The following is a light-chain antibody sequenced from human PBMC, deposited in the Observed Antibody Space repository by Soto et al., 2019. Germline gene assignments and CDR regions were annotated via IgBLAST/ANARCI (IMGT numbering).Light chain of an antibody. CDR2: WAS. J-gene: IGKJ1*01. V-gene: IGKV4-1*01. Sequence: DIVLTQSADYLAVSLGERATIECECSHNMLYSSDNKNYLSWYQQRPGQPPKLLFYWASTRESGLPDRFSGSGSGTHFPLTITSLQAEDVAVYYCQQYYSSPPTFGQGTKVDIK. CDR1: HNMLYSSDNKNY. CDR3: QQYYSSPPT.